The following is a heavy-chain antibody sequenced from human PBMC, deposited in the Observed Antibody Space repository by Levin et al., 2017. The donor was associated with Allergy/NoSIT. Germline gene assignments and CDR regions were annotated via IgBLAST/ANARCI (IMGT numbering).Heavy chain of an antibody. V-gene: IGHV3-23*01. CDR3: ARTSPCGTGCFFDAFDN. D-gene: IGHD2-2*01. J-gene: IGHJ3*02. Sequence: GGSLRLSCAASGFIFRNYAMSWVRQSPEKGLEWVSGISVGGGVTYYADSVKGRFTISRDNSKNMLYLQLNSLRAEDTAVFYCARTSPCGTGCFFDAFDNWGQGTMVTVSS. CDR1: GFIFRNYA. CDR2: ISVGGGVT.